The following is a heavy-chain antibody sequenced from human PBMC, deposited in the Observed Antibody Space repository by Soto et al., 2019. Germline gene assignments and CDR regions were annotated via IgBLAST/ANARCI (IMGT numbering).Heavy chain of an antibody. CDR1: GYTFTRYG. CDR2: ISGYNGDT. CDR3: AKNGQPPYYYYGMDV. J-gene: IGHJ6*02. V-gene: IGHV1-18*01. Sequence: ASVKVSCKASGYTFTRYGISWVRQAPGQGLEWMGWISGYNGDTNYAQKFQGRVTMTVDTSTTTAFMELTSLTSDDRAVYYCAKNGQPPYYYYGMDVWS. D-gene: IGHD2-8*01.